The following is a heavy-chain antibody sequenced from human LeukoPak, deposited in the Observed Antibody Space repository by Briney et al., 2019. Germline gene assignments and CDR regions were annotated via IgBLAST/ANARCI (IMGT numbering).Heavy chain of an antibody. CDR2: INQDGSEK. V-gene: IGHV3-7*01. D-gene: IGHD4-23*01. J-gene: IGHJ4*02. CDR1: GFTFSSYW. Sequence: GGSLRLSCADSGFTFSSYWISWVRQAPGKGLEWVANINQDGSEKYYVDSVRGRFTISRDNAKNSLYLQMNSLRAEDTAVYYCAISSPVATVGYWGQGTLVTASS. CDR3: AISSPVATVGY.